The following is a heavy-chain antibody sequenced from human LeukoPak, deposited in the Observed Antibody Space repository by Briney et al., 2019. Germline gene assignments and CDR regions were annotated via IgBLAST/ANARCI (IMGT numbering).Heavy chain of an antibody. Sequence: SQTLSLTCTVSGGSISSGDYYWSWIRQPPGKGLEWIGYIYYSGSTYYNPSLKSRVTISVDTSKNQFSLKLSSVTAADTAVYYCARVVPAAEPHFDYWGQGTLVTVSS. J-gene: IGHJ4*02. CDR3: ARVVPAAEPHFDY. D-gene: IGHD2-2*01. CDR2: IYYSGST. V-gene: IGHV4-30-4*08. CDR1: GGSISSGDYY.